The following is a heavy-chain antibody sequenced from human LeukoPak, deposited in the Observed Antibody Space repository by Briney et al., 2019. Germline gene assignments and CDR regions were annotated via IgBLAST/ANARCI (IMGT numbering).Heavy chain of an antibody. Sequence: PGGSLRLSCAASGFTFSDYSMNWVRQAPGKGLEWVSYISSSNSTIYYADSVKGRFTISRDSAKNSLYLEMNSLRDEDTAVYYCARGYYGDYTFDYWGQGTLVTVSS. D-gene: IGHD4-17*01. CDR3: ARGYYGDYTFDY. CDR2: ISSSNSTI. V-gene: IGHV3-48*02. J-gene: IGHJ4*02. CDR1: GFTFSDYS.